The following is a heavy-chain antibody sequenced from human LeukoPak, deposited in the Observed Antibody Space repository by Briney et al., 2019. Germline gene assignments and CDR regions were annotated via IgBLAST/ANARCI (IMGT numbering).Heavy chain of an antibody. J-gene: IGHJ3*02. CDR1: GGAFSSYA. V-gene: IGHV1-69*05. CDR2: IIPIFGTA. CDR3: ARDVDIVATICAFDI. Sequence: SVKVSCKASGGAFSSYAISWVRQAPGQGLEWMGRIIPIFGTANYAQKFQGRVTITTDESTSTAYMELSSLRSEDTAVYYCARDVDIVATICAFDIWGQGTMVTVSS. D-gene: IGHD5-12*01.